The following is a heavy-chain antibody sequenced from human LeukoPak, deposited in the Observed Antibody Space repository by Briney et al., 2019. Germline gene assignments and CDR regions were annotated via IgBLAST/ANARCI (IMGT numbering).Heavy chain of an antibody. Sequence: GGSLRLSCAASGFTFSTYSMNWVRQAPGKGLEWVSSITSSRIYIYYADSVKGRFTISRDNAKNSLYLQMNSLRAEDTAVYYCARDGSRGNLVTAPDFWGQGTLVTVSS. V-gene: IGHV3-21*01. D-gene: IGHD2-21*02. CDR3: ARDGSRGNLVTAPDF. CDR1: GFTFSTYS. J-gene: IGHJ4*02. CDR2: ITSSRIYI.